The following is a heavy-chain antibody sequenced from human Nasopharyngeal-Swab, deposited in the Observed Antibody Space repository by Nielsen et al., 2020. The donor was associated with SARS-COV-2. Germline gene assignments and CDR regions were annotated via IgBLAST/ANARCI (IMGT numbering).Heavy chain of an antibody. CDR3: ARDAPAHYGAFY. D-gene: IGHD4-17*01. CDR2: IAHDASNE. V-gene: IGHV3-30*03. CDR1: GFTFSCFG. J-gene: IGHJ4*02. Sequence: GGSLRLSCAASGFTFSCFGMHWVRQAPGKGLEWVAFIAHDASNEYYGDSVKGRFSISRDSSKNTLYLQMDSPRGEDTAVYYCARDAPAHYGAFYWGRGTLVTVSS.